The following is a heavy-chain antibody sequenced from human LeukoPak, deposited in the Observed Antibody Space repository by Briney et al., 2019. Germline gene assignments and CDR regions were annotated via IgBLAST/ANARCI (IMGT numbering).Heavy chain of an antibody. V-gene: IGHV3-48*03. CDR2: ISSSGSTI. D-gene: IGHD3-10*01. CDR1: GFTFSSYE. CDR3: ARAVRGANDS. Sequence: GGSLRLSCAASGFTFSSYEMNWVRQAPGKGLEWVSYISSSGSTIYYADSVKGRFTISRDNAKNSLYLQMNSLRAEDTAVYYCARAVRGANDSWGQGTLVTVSS. J-gene: IGHJ4*02.